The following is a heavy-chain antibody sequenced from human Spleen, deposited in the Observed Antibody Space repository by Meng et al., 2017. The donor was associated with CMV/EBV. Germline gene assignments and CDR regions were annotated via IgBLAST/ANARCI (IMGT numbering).Heavy chain of an antibody. Sequence: ASVKVSCKASGYTFTSYDINWVRQATGQGLEWMGWMNPNSGNTGYAQKFQGRVTITRNTSISTAYMELSSLRSEDTAVYYCARGVSYCSGGSCYVGYYYYGMDVWGRGTTVTVSS. CDR3: ARGVSYCSGGSCYVGYYYYGMDV. V-gene: IGHV1-8*03. CDR1: GYTFTSYD. CDR2: MNPNSGNT. D-gene: IGHD2-15*01. J-gene: IGHJ6*02.